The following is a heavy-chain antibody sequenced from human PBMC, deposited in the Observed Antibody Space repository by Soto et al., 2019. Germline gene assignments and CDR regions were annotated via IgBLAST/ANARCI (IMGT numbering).Heavy chain of an antibody. CDR3: TREDDGGDRDYYGLDV. CDR1: GGSISSEYYH. Sequence: QVQLQQSGPGLVKPSQTLSLTCSVSGGSISSEYYHWSWIRQSPGKGLEWIGYIHYSGSILYNPSFKSRIIMSVDTSKNQFSLQLSSVSAADTAVYFCTREDDGGDRDYYGLDVWGQGTTVTVSS. D-gene: IGHD2-21*02. J-gene: IGHJ6*02. CDR2: IHYSGSI. V-gene: IGHV4-30-4*08.